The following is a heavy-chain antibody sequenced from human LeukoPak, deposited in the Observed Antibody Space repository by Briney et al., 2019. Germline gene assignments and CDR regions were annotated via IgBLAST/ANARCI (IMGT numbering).Heavy chain of an antibody. Sequence: ASVKVSCKASGYTFTSYGISWVRQAPGQGLEWMGWISAYNGNTNYAQKLQGRVTMTTNTSTSTAYMELRSLRSDDTAVYYCARERLAVAGTREFDYWGQGTLVTVSS. J-gene: IGHJ4*02. CDR3: ARERLAVAGTREFDY. CDR1: GYTFTSYG. V-gene: IGHV1-18*01. D-gene: IGHD6-19*01. CDR2: ISAYNGNT.